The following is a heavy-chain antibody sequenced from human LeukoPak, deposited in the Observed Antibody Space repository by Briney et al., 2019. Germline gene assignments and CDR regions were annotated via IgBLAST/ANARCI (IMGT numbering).Heavy chain of an antibody. CDR2: IYYSGST. D-gene: IGHD2-2*01. Sequence: SETPSLTCTVSGGSISSGGYSWSWIRQHPGKGLEWIGYIYYSGSTYYNPSLKSRVTISVDTSKNQFSLKLSSVTAADTAVYYCARELLVVVPAAEGRALNYYYYGMDVWGQGTTVTVSS. J-gene: IGHJ6*02. V-gene: IGHV4-31*03. CDR3: ARELLVVVPAAEGRALNYYYYGMDV. CDR1: GGSISSGGYS.